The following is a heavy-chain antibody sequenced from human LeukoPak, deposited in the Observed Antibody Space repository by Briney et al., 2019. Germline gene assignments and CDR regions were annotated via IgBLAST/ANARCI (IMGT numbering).Heavy chain of an antibody. J-gene: IGHJ4*02. CDR1: GFTFSSYA. V-gene: IGHV3-48*04. CDR2: ISRTTGSI. D-gene: IGHD1-26*01. Sequence: GSLSLSFAASGFTFSSYAMNWVRQAPGKGLEWVSLISRTTGSIYYADSVRGRFTISRDSAKNSVYLQMNSLRAEDTAIYYCARESILGTTTDYFDYWGQGTRVIVSS. CDR3: ARESILGTTTDYFDY.